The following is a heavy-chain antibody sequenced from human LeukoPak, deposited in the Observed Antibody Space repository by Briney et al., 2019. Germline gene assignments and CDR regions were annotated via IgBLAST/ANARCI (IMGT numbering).Heavy chain of an antibody. CDR3: ARRPPFRLIMVRAYDY. CDR1: GYTFTSYD. D-gene: IGHD3-10*01. CDR2: MNPNSGNT. Sequence: ASVKVSCKASGYTFTSYDINWVRQATGQGLEWMGWMNPNSGNTGYAQKFQGRVTMTRNTSISTAYMELSSLRSEDTAVYYCARRPPFRLIMVRAYDYWGQGTLVTVSS. V-gene: IGHV1-8*01. J-gene: IGHJ4*02.